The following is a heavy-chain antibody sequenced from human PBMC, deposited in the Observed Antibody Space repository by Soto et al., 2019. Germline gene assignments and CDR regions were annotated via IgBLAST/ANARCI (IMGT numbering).Heavy chain of an antibody. CDR3: ARFNSGSDYEVFDI. D-gene: IGHD1-26*01. V-gene: IGHV4-4*02. CDR1: GGSISSSNW. Sequence: QVQLQESGPGLVKPSGTLSLTCAVSGGSISSSNWWSWVRQPPGKGLEWIGEIYHSGSTNYNPSLKSRVTISVDKSKTQFSLRLSSVPAADRAVYYCARFNSGSDYEVFDIWGQGTMVTVSS. CDR2: IYHSGST. J-gene: IGHJ3*02.